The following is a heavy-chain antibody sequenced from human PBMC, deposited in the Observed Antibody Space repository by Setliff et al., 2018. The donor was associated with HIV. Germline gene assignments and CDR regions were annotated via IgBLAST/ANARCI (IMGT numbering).Heavy chain of an antibody. D-gene: IGHD1-26*01. CDR1: GFVFTDHS. V-gene: IGHV3-48*01. CDR3: VRDQLRYPERWDFDF. CDR2: ISATGTTV. Sequence: LSCAASGFVFTDHSLHWVRQAPGEGLEWLSYISATGTTVSYADSVRGRFIISRDSVRNVLYLQMKSLRVEDTALYYCVRDQLRYPERWDFDFWGQGTLVTVSS. J-gene: IGHJ4*02.